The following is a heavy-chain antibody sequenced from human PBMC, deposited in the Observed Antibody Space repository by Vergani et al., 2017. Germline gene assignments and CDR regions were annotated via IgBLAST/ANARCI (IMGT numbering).Heavy chain of an antibody. D-gene: IGHD3-9*01. CDR1: GFTFDDYA. CDR3: AKDRFGYYDILTGYYYDY. V-gene: IGHV3-9*01. J-gene: IGHJ4*02. Sequence: EVQLEESGGGLVQPGRSLRLSCAASGFTFDDYAMHWVRQAPGKGLEWVSGISWNSGSIGYADSVKGRFTISRDNAKNSLYLQMNSLRAEDTALYYCAKDRFGYYDILTGYYYDYWGQGTLVTVSS. CDR2: ISWNSGSI.